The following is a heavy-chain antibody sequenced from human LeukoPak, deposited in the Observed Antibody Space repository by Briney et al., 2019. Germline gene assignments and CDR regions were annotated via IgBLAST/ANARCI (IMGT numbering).Heavy chain of an antibody. CDR1: GDSVSSTYYY. Sequence: SETLSLTCTASGDSVSSTYYYWSWIRQPPGKGLEWIGYIYFRGNTNYNPSLKSRVAMSIDTSKNQFSLDLSSVTAADTAIYYCARLKTCGGDCYQGEGFDYWGQGTLVTVSS. V-gene: IGHV4-61*01. CDR3: ARLKTCGGDCYQGEGFDY. D-gene: IGHD2-21*02. CDR2: IYFRGNT. J-gene: IGHJ4*02.